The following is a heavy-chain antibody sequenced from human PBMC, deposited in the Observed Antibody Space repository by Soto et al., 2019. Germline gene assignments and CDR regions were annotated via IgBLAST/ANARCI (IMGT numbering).Heavy chain of an antibody. J-gene: IGHJ4*02. V-gene: IGHV4-31*03. CDR3: ARTNDYGDYVPPYYFDY. CDR2: IYYSGST. D-gene: IGHD4-17*01. Sequence: QVQLQESGPGLVKPSQTLSLTCTVSGGSISSGGYYWSWIRQHPGKGLEWIGYIYYSGSTYYNPSLKSRVTISVDTSKNQFSLKLSSVTAADTAVYYCARTNDYGDYVPPYYFDYWGQGTLVTVSS. CDR1: GGSISSGGYY.